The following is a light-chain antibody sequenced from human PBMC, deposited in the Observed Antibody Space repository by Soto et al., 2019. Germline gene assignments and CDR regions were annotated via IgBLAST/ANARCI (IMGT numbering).Light chain of an antibody. CDR1: QSVSSN. CDR3: QQYNSWPRT. CDR2: GAS. J-gene: IGKJ1*01. Sequence: EIVITQSPATLSVSPGERATLSCRASQSVSSNLAWYQQKPGQAPRLLIYGASTSATGIPARFSGSGSGTEFTLTISSLQSEDFAVYYCQQYNSWPRTFGQGTKVEIK. V-gene: IGKV3-15*01.